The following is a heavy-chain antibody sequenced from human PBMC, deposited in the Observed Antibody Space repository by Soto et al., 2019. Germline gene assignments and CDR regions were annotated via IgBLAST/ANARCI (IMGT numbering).Heavy chain of an antibody. D-gene: IGHD4-17*01. CDR2: IYWDDDK. Sequence: QITLKESGPTLVKPTQTLTLTCTFSGFSLSTSGVGVGWIRQPPGKALEWLALIYWDDDKRYSPSLKSRLTXTXXTSKNQVVLTMTNMDPVDTATYYCAHFTGPTAVGVWGQGTTVTVSS. CDR3: AHFTGPTAVGV. J-gene: IGHJ6*02. V-gene: IGHV2-5*02. CDR1: GFSLSTSGVG.